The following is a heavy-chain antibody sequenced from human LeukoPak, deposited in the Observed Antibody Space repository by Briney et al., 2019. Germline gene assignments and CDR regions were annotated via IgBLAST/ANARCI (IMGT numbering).Heavy chain of an antibody. J-gene: IGHJ3*02. Sequence: ASVKVSCKTSGYTFNAYYMHWVRQAPGQGLEWMGWINPNSGDTNYAQEFQGRVSMTGDTSISTAYMELSRLRSDDTAVYYCARTLVVINDAFDIWGQGTMVTVSS. CDR3: ARTLVVINDAFDI. CDR2: INPNSGDT. CDR1: GYTFNAYY. D-gene: IGHD3-22*01. V-gene: IGHV1-2*02.